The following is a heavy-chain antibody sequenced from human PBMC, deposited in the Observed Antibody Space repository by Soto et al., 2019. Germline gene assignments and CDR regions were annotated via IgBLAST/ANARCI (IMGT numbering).Heavy chain of an antibody. CDR3: AAELGFGKLSVV. CDR2: IIPLFGTT. D-gene: IGHD3-10*01. J-gene: IGHJ6*02. CDR1: GDTFKNCV. Sequence: QVQVVQSGVEVRRPGSSVKVSCKASGDTFKNCVISWVRQAPGQGLEWMGGIIPLFGTTDFAQRFQGRLTITTDESTTTAYMELSMLRSADTATYYCAAELGFGKLSVVWGQGTTVIVSS. V-gene: IGHV1-69*01.